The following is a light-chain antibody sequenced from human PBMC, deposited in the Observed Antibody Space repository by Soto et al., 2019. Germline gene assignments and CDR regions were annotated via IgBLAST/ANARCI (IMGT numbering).Light chain of an antibody. CDR2: GAS. Sequence: ESVLTQSPGTLSLSPGERATLSCRASQSVSSSYLAWYQQKPGQAPRLLIYGASSRATGIPDRFSGSGSGTDFTLTISRLEPEDCAVYYCQQYGSSPQLTFGGGTKVEIK. CDR3: QQYGSSPQLT. J-gene: IGKJ4*01. V-gene: IGKV3-20*01. CDR1: QSVSSSY.